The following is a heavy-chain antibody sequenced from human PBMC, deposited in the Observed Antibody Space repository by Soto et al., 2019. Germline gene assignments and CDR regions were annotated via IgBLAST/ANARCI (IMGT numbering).Heavy chain of an antibody. CDR3: ARGRGYSYGYGY. J-gene: IGHJ4*02. CDR1: GGSFSGYY. V-gene: IGHV4-34*01. Sequence: SETLSLTCAVYGGSFSGYYWSWIRQPPGKGLEWIGEINHSGSTNYNPSVKSRIPISEDTSKNQFSLKLSSVTAADTDVCYCARGRGYSYGYGYWGQGTLVTVSS. D-gene: IGHD5-18*01. CDR2: INHSGST.